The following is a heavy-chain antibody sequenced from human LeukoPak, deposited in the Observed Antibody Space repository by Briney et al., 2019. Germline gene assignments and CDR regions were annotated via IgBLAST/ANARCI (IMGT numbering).Heavy chain of an antibody. Sequence: GASVKVSCKASGGTFSSYAISWVRHAPGQGLEWMGGIIPIFGTANYAQKFQGRVTITTDESTSIAYMELSSLRSEDTAVYYCANSGHYDFWSGYYQVLDYYYMDVWGKGTTVTVSS. D-gene: IGHD3-3*01. CDR1: GGTFSSYA. V-gene: IGHV1-69*05. CDR2: IIPIFGTA. J-gene: IGHJ6*03. CDR3: ANSGHYDFWSGYYQVLDYYYMDV.